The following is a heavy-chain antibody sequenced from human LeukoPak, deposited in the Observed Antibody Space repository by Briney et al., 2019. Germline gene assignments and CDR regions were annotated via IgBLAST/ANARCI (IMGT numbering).Heavy chain of an antibody. V-gene: IGHV1-2*02. D-gene: IGHD3-16*01. Sequence: ASVNYSGKALGYAFTGYYMHWVRQAPGRGLEWMGWINPNSGGTNYAQKFQGRVTMTRDTSISTAYMELSSLRSEDTAVYYCARGLGWFDPWGQGTLVTVSS. CDR3: ARGLGWFDP. CDR2: INPNSGGT. J-gene: IGHJ5*02. CDR1: GYAFTGYY.